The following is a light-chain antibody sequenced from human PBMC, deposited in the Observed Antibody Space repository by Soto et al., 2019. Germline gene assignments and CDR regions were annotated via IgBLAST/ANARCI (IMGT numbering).Light chain of an antibody. V-gene: IGLV2-14*01. CDR1: RSDVGGYNY. CDR2: DFS. J-gene: IGLJ1*01. Sequence: QSVLTQPASVSGSPGQSITISCTGTRSDVGGYNYVSWYQQHPGKVPKLMIFDFSSRPSGVSNRFSGSKSGNTASLTISGLQAEDEADYYCRSYTSSSTLVFGTGTKVTVL. CDR3: RSYTSSSTLV.